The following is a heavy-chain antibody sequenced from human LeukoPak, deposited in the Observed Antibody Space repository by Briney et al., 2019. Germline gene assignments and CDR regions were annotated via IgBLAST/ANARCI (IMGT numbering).Heavy chain of an antibody. Sequence: ASVKVSCKASGFTFTSSAMQWVRQARGQRLEWMGWISAYNGNTNYAQKLQGRVTMTTDTSTSTAYMELRSLRSDDTAVYYCARVPTPNYYDSSGEYFQHWGQGTLVTVSS. V-gene: IGHV1-18*01. CDR2: ISAYNGNT. D-gene: IGHD3-22*01. J-gene: IGHJ1*01. CDR3: ARVPTPNYYDSSGEYFQH. CDR1: GFTFTSSA.